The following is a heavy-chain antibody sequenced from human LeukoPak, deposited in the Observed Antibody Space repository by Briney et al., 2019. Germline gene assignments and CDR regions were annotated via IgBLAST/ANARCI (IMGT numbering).Heavy chain of an antibody. D-gene: IGHD1-26*01. CDR2: ISGSGGRL. Sequence: GGSLRLSYAASGFTFSSYAMSWVRQAPGKGLEWVSLISGSGGRLQYADSVKGRFTISRDNSKNTLYLQMNSLRAEDTAVYYCAKGLDSGSYFGLDYYFDYWGQGTLVTVSS. CDR1: GFTFSSYA. J-gene: IGHJ4*02. V-gene: IGHV3-23*01. CDR3: AKGLDSGSYFGLDYYFDY.